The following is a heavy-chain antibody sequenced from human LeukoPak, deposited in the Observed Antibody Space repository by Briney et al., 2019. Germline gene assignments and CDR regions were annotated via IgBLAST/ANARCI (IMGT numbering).Heavy chain of an antibody. V-gene: IGHV4-34*01. CDR3: ARRKARGSGSHNDY. D-gene: IGHD3-10*01. CDR2: INHSGST. CDR1: GGSFSGYY. Sequence: SETLSLTCAVYGGSFSGYYWSWIRQPPGKGLEWIGEINHSGSTNYNPSLKSRVTISVDTSKNQFSLKLSSVTAADTAVYYCARRKARGSGSHNDYWGQGTLVTVSS. J-gene: IGHJ4*02.